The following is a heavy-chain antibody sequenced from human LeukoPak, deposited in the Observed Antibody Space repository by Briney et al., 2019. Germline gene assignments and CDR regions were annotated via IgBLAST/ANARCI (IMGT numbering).Heavy chain of an antibody. CDR2: INTDGTVT. CDR3: ATKQWLAPPPDS. V-gene: IGHV3-74*01. D-gene: IGHD6-19*01. CDR1: GFTFSMYW. J-gene: IGHJ4*02. Sequence: GGSLRLSCAASGFTFSMYWMLWVRQAPGKGLESVSRINTDGTVTPYADSVKGRFTVSRDNADNTMFLQMTSVRDEYTAVYYCATKQWLAPPPDSWGQGTPVTVSS.